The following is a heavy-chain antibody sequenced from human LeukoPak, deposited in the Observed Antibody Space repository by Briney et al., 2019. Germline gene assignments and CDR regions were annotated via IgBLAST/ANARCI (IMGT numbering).Heavy chain of an antibody. J-gene: IGHJ4*02. CDR2: IYSGGST. Sequence: AGGSLRLSCAASGFTFSNYAMSWVRQAPGKGLEWVSVIYSGGSTYYADSVKGRFTISRDNSKNTLYLQMNSLRAEDTAVYYCARGYSSSWYGGFDYWGQGTLVTVSS. D-gene: IGHD6-13*01. V-gene: IGHV3-53*01. CDR1: GFTFSNYA. CDR3: ARGYSSSWYGGFDY.